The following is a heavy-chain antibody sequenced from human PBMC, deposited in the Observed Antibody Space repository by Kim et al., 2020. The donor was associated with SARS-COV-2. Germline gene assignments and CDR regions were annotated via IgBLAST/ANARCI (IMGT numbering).Heavy chain of an antibody. Sequence: AQTLQGRVTMTTDPSTSRAYMELRSLRSDDTAVYYCARVLLARGGYYFDYWGQGTLVTVSS. J-gene: IGHJ4*02. CDR3: ARVLLARGGYYFDY. D-gene: IGHD3-10*01. V-gene: IGHV1-18*01.